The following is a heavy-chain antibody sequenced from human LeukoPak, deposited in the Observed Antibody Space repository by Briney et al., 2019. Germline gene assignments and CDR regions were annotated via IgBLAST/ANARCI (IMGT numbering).Heavy chain of an antibody. D-gene: IGHD1-26*01. Sequence: SETLSLTCAVYGGSFSGYYWSWIRQPPGKGLEWIGETNHSGSTNYNPSLKSRVTISVDTSKNQFSLKLSSVTAADTAVYYCARRGSYFNFNWFDPWGQGTLVTVSS. V-gene: IGHV4-34*01. J-gene: IGHJ5*02. CDR3: ARRGSYFNFNWFDP. CDR1: GGSFSGYY. CDR2: TNHSGST.